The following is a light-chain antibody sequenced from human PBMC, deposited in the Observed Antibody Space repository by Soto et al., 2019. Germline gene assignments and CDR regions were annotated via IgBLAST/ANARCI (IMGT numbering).Light chain of an antibody. CDR2: DAS. V-gene: IGKV1-5*01. CDR1: QSISSW. Sequence: DIQMTQSPSTLSASVGDRVTITCRASQSISSWLAWYQQKPGKAPKLLIYDASSLESGVPPRFSGSGSGTEFTLTISSLPPDDSATYYCHQYNIYSWTFGQGTKVEIK. J-gene: IGKJ1*01. CDR3: HQYNIYSWT.